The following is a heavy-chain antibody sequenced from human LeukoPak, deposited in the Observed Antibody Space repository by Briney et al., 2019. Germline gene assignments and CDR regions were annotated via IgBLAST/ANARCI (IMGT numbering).Heavy chain of an antibody. D-gene: IGHD3-16*01. CDR2: IYYSGST. V-gene: IGHV4-59*08. CDR1: GGSISSYY. J-gene: IGHJ4*02. Sequence: SETLSLTCTVSGGSISSYYWSWIRQPPGKGLGWIGYIYYSGSTNYNPSLKSRVTISVDTSKNQFSLKLSSVTAADTAVYYCATTALEGAWGRWDYWGQGTLVTVSS. CDR3: ATTALEGAWGRWDY.